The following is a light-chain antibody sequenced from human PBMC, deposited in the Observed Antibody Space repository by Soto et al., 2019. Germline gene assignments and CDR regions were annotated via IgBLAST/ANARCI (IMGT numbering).Light chain of an antibody. Sequence: MTQSPSSLSASVEDRVIITCRASQSISNHLNWYQQKPGKAPKLLIFAASSLQSGVPSRFSGSRSGPDFTLTISSRHPEDFATYYCQHSYSSPPAFGHGTKVDIK. CDR3: QHSYSSPPA. J-gene: IGKJ1*01. CDR1: QSISNH. CDR2: AAS. V-gene: IGKV1-39*01.